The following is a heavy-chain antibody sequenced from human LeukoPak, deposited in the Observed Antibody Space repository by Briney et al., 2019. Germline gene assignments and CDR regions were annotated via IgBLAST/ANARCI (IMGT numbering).Heavy chain of an antibody. Sequence: GGSLRLSCAASGSTLSDNYMDWVRQAPGKGLEWVSSISTNSSSSYIHYADSMKGRFTISRDNAKSSLYLQMNSLRAEDTAVYNCARVMAGYSYMDVWGKGTTVTVSS. CDR1: GSTLSDNY. CDR3: ARVMAGYSYMDV. V-gene: IGHV3-21*01. CDR2: ISTNSSSSYI. D-gene: IGHD3-10*01. J-gene: IGHJ6*03.